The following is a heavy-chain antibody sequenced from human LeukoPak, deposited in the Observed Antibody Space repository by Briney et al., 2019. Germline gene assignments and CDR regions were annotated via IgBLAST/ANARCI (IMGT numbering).Heavy chain of an antibody. J-gene: IGHJ4*02. V-gene: IGHV3-23*01. Sequence: PGGSLRLSCAGSGITLSNYGMSWVRQAPGKGLEWVAGLSGSGGGTNYADSVKGRFTISRANAKNTLYLQMNSPRAEDTAVYFCAKRGVVIRVILVGFHKEAYYFDSWGQGALVTVSS. CDR1: GITLSNYG. CDR2: LSGSGGGT. D-gene: IGHD3-10*01. CDR3: AKRGVVIRVILVGFHKEAYYFDS.